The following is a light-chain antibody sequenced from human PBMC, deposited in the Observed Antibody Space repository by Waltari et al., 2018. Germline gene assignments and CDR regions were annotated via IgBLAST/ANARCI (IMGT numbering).Light chain of an antibody. CDR2: GAS. Sequence: EVVMTQFPATLAVSPGERATLSCRASQSVRSSLAWYQQKPGQAPRLLLYGASTRATGIPDRFSGSGSGTEFTLTISSLQSEDFAIYYCQQYNNWPPYTFGQGTKLEIK. CDR1: QSVRSS. V-gene: IGKV3D-15*01. CDR3: QQYNNWPPYT. J-gene: IGKJ2*01.